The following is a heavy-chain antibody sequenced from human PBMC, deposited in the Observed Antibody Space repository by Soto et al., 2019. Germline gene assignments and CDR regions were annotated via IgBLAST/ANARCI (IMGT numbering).Heavy chain of an antibody. CDR2: VTSTGSP. D-gene: IGHD6-13*01. J-gene: IGHJ4*02. V-gene: IGHV4-31*02. Sequence: PSETLSLTCFVSGYFIGAGGYYWSCIRHHPGKGLEWIGLVTSTGSPHYNPSFQSRGAISLDTSKNQFSLKLSSVTAADTAVYYCARSRFSSSWYPDYWGQGTLVTVS. CDR3: ARSRFSSSWYPDY. CDR1: GYFIGAGGYY.